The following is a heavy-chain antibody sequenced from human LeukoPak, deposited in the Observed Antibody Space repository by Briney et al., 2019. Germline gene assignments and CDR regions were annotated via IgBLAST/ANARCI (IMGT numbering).Heavy chain of an antibody. D-gene: IGHD4-17*01. V-gene: IGHV3-66*01. CDR1: GFTVSTNY. Sequence: GGSLRLSCAASGFTVSTNYMSWVRQAPGRGLEWVSVIYSGGNTYYADSVKGRFTISRDNSKNTLYLQMNSLRADDTAVYYCARDSGTTVSYFDYWGQGTLVTVSS. CDR3: ARDSGTTVSYFDY. CDR2: IYSGGNT. J-gene: IGHJ4*02.